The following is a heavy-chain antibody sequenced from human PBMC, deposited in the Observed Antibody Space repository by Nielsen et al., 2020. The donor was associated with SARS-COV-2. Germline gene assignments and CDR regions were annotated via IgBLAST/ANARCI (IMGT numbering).Heavy chain of an antibody. V-gene: IGHV3-64D*06. CDR1: GFTFSSYA. CDR2: ISSNGGST. Sequence: GESLKISCSASGFTFSSYAMHWVRQAPGKGLEYVSAISSNGGSTYYADSVKGRFTISRDNSKNTLYLQMGSLRAEDTAVYYCVGYGMDVWGQGTTVTVSS. J-gene: IGHJ6*02. CDR3: VGYGMDV.